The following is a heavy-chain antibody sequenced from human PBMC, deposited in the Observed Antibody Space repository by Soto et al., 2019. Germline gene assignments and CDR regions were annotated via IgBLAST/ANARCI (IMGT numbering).Heavy chain of an antibody. CDR1: GYTFTGYY. V-gene: IGHV1-2*04. CDR3: ARERNYSELQNGMDV. D-gene: IGHD1-7*01. J-gene: IGHJ6*02. CDR2: INPNSGGT. Sequence: ASVKVSCKASGYTFTGYYMHWVRQAPGQGLEWMGWINPNSGGTNYAQKFQGWVTMTRDTSISTAYMELSRLRSDDTAVYYCARERNYSELQNGMDVWGQGTTVTVSS.